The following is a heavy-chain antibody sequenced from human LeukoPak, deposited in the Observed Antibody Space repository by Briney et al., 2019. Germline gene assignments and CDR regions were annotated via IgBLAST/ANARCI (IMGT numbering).Heavy chain of an antibody. CDR2: ISGGGSSA. CDR1: GFTFSSYA. J-gene: IGHJ4*02. V-gene: IGHV3-23*01. D-gene: IGHD6-19*01. CDR3: AKGRKRIAVAGGTAYYFDY. Sequence: GGSLRLSCAASGFTFSSYAMSWVRQAPGKGLEWVSVISGGGSSAYYADSVKGRFTISRDNSKNTLYLQMNSLRAEDTAVYYCAKGRKRIAVAGGTAYYFDYWGQGTLVTVSS.